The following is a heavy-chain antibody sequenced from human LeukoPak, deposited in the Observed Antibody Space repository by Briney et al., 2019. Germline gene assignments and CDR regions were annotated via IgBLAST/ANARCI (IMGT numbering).Heavy chain of an antibody. CDR3: AKSPRAYYWYYMDI. J-gene: IGHJ6*03. CDR1: GFTFSNYA. CDR2: ISGNGGST. Sequence: QPGGSLRLSCAASGFTFSNYAMSWVRQAPGKGLEWVSAISGNGGSTYYADSVKGRFTISRDNSKNTLYLQMNSLRAEDTAVYFCAKSPRAYYWYYMDIWGKGTTVTVSS. V-gene: IGHV3-23*01.